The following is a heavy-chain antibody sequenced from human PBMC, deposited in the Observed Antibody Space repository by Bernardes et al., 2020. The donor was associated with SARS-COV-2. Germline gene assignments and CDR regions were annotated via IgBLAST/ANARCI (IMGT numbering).Heavy chain of an antibody. J-gene: IGHJ4*02. CDR3: ARRFAYTYPRIDS. D-gene: IGHD3-16*01. CDR1: GSSLSRNNYL. CDR2: IYFGGRT. V-gene: IGHV4-39*01. Sequence: SETLSLTCTVSGSSLSRNNYLWGWLLQPPGDGLEWIGPIYFGGRTYHNPTLKRRCTLSVDTAKNQFSLKLSAVTAADTAVYYCARRFAYTYPRIDSWGQGAMVTVSS.